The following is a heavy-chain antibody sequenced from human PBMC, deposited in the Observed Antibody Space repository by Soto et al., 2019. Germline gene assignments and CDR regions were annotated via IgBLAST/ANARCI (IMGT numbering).Heavy chain of an antibody. D-gene: IGHD6-19*01. CDR1: GFTFSSYW. V-gene: IGHV3-74*01. J-gene: IGHJ4*02. CDR3: ARDRGWSLFDY. CDR2: TNSDGSDT. Sequence: SLRLSCAASGFTFSSYWMYWVRQAPGKGLVWVSRTNSDGSDTSYADSVKGRFTISRDNAKNTLYLQMNSLRAEDTAVYYCARDRGWSLFDYWGQGTLVTVSS.